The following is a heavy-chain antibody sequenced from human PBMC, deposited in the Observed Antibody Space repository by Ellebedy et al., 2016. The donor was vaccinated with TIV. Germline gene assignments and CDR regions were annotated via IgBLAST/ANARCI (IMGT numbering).Heavy chain of an antibody. Sequence: SETLSLTCTVSGYSISSGYSWGWIRQPPGKGLEWIASIYYTGTTYYTPSLKSRVTISVDTSKHQFSLKLTSVTAPDTAVYYCARGPVLYNFDAFDIWGQGTVVTVSS. CDR1: GYSISSGYS. D-gene: IGHD1-1*01. V-gene: IGHV4-38-2*02. J-gene: IGHJ3*02. CDR2: IYYTGTT. CDR3: ARGPVLYNFDAFDI.